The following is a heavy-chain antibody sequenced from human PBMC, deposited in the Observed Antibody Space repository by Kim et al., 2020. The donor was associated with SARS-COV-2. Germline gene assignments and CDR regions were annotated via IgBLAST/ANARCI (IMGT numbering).Heavy chain of an antibody. CDR2: ISSSSSTI. CDR1: GFTFSSYS. Sequence: GGSLRLSCAASGFTFSSYSMNWVRQAPGKGLEWVSYISSSSSTIYYADSVKGRFTISRDNAKNSLYLQMNSLRDEDTAVYYCASNIVVVTAISLRGYYYGMDVWGQGTTVTVSS. CDR3: ASNIVVVTAISLRGYYYGMDV. D-gene: IGHD2-21*02. V-gene: IGHV3-48*02. J-gene: IGHJ6*02.